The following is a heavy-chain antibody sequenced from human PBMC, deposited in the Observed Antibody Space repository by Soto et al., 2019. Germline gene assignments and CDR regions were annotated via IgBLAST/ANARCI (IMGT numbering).Heavy chain of an antibody. V-gene: IGHV4-59*08. Sequence: SETLSLTCIVSGGSSTSYDWSWIRQFPGKGLEWIAYTSYTGNTNYNPSLKSRVTISVDTSKNQFSLKLSSVTAADTAVYYCARVKLAGRGGFDYWGQGTLVTVSS. CDR1: GGSSTSYD. J-gene: IGHJ4*02. CDR3: ARVKLAGRGGFDY. D-gene: IGHD2-15*01. CDR2: TSYTGNT.